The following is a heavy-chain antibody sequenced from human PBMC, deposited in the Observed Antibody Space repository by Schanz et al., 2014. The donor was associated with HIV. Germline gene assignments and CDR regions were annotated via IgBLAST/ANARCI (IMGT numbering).Heavy chain of an antibody. CDR3: ARAQYGDNGAFDQ. Sequence: EVQLVESGGGVVRPGGSLRLPCAASGFTFDDYGMTWVRQAPGKGLEWVCGLNWNGGSTGYADSVKGRFIISRDNAKNSLYLQMNSLRAEDTALYHCARAQYGDNGAFDQWGQGTLVIVSS. J-gene: IGHJ4*02. CDR2: LNWNGGST. CDR1: GFTFDDYG. D-gene: IGHD4-17*01. V-gene: IGHV3-20*01.